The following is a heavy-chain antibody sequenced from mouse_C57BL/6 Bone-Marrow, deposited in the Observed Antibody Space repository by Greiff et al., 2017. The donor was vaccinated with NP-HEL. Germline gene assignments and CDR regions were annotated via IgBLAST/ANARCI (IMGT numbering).Heavy chain of an antibody. V-gene: IGHV10-1*01. CDR3: GRHRGNYVGGAMDY. J-gene: IGHJ4*01. CDR1: GFSFNTYA. CDR2: IRSKSNNYAT. D-gene: IGHD2-1*01. Sequence: DVHLVESGGGLVQPKGSLKLSCAASGFSFNTYAMNWVRQAPGKGLEWVARIRSKSNNYATYYADSVKDRFTISRDASESMLYLQMNNLKTEDTAMYYCGRHRGNYVGGAMDYWGQGTSVTVSS.